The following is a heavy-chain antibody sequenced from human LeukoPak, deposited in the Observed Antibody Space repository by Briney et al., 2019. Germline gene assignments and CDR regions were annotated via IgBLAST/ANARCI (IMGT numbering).Heavy chain of an antibody. CDR3: ARDGWIDY. D-gene: IGHD2-2*03. CDR2: LTSSSSYM. J-gene: IGHJ4*02. Sequence: GGSLRLSCAASGFTFSTYIMNWVRQAPGKGLEWVSSLTSSSSYMYYADSVKGRFTISRDNAKNSLYLQMNSLRAEDTAVYYCARDGWIDYWGQGTLVTVSS. V-gene: IGHV3-21*01. CDR1: GFTFSTYI.